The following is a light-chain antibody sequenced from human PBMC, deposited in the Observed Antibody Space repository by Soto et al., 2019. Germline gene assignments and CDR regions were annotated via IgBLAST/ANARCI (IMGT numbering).Light chain of an antibody. V-gene: IGLV2-8*01. CDR3: SSFAGTNSFV. Sequence: HSALTQPPSASGSPGQSVTISCTGTTSDIGAYNYVSWYQQRPGKAPKLIIYEVTRRPSGVPDRIFGSKSYTTASLTVSGLQAEDEADYYCSSFAGTNSFVFGTGTKVTVL. J-gene: IGLJ1*01. CDR2: EVT. CDR1: TSDIGAYNY.